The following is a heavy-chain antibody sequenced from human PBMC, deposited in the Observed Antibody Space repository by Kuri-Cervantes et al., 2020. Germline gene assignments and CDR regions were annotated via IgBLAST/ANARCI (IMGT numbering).Heavy chain of an antibody. V-gene: IGHV3-9*01. CDR1: GFTFSSYA. Sequence: GGSLRLSCAASGFTFSSYAMHWVRQAPGKGLEWVSGISWNSGSIGYADSVKGRFSISRDNATNTLYLHMNSLRAEDTAVYYCARGNFYAMDVWGQGTTVTVSS. CDR3: ARGNFYAMDV. J-gene: IGHJ6*02. CDR2: ISWNSGSI.